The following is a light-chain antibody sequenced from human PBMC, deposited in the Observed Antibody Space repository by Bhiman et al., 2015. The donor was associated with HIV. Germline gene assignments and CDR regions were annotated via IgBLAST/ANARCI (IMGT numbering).Light chain of an antibody. V-gene: IGLV6-57*01. CDR3: QSYDSSNMV. CDR1: SGSIASYY. J-gene: IGLJ2*01. Sequence: QSVSESPGKTVTISCTRSSGSIASYYVQWYQQRPGSSPTTVIYEDNQRPSGVPDRFSGSIDSSSNSASLTISGLKTEDEADYYCQSYDSSNMVFGGGTKLTVL. CDR2: EDN.